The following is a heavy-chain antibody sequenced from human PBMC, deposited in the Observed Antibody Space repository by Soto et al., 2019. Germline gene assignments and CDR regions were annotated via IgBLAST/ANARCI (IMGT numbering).Heavy chain of an antibody. Sequence: GGSLRLSCAASGFTFSSYSMNWVRQAPGKGLEWVSYISSSSSTIYYADSVKGRFTISRDNAKNSLYLQMNSLRAEDTAVYYCARVWWYDISSFDYWGQGTLVTVSS. CDR1: GFTFSSYS. J-gene: IGHJ4*02. CDR3: ARVWWYDISSFDY. CDR2: ISSSSSTI. D-gene: IGHD3-9*01. V-gene: IGHV3-48*01.